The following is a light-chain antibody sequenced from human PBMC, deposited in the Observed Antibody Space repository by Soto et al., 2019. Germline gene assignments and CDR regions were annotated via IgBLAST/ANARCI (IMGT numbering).Light chain of an antibody. CDR3: QHYGSSSRT. V-gene: IGKV3-20*01. CDR2: GAS. Sequence: EIVLTQSPGTLSLSPGERATLSCRASQSVSNNYLAWYQQKPGQAPRLLIYGASSRATGIPDRFSGSGSGTDFTLTISRLEPEDFAVYYCQHYGSSSRTFGQGTKVDIK. CDR1: QSVSNNY. J-gene: IGKJ1*01.